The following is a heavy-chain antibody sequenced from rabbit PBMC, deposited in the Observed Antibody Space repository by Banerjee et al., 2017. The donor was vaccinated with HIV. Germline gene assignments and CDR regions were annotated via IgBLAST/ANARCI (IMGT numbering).Heavy chain of an antibody. CDR3: ARAYGVDGDTHYFKL. Sequence: QEQLEESGGGLVTPGGTLTLTCTASGFTISSYHMGWVRQAPGKGLEWIGDIYAGSGSTYYASWAKGRFTISKTSSTTVTLQMTSLPAADTATYFCARAYGVDGDTHYFKLWGQGTLVTVS. CDR2: IYAGSGST. CDR1: GFTISSYH. J-gene: IGHJ4*01. D-gene: IGHD2-1*01. V-gene: IGHV1S42*01.